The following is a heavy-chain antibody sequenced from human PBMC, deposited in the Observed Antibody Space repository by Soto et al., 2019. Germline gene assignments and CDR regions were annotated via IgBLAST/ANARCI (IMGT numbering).Heavy chain of an antibody. J-gene: IGHJ6*02. V-gene: IGHV1-69*06. Sequence: ASVKVSCKASGGTFSSYAISWVRQAPGQGLEWMGGIIPIFGTANYAQKFQGRVTITADKSTSTAYMELSSLRSEDTAVYYCAFSGGITTVRGVIPWLTSGMDVWAKGPR. CDR3: AFSGGITTVRGVIPWLTSGMDV. CDR2: IIPIFGTA. D-gene: IGHD3-10*01. CDR1: GGTFSSYA.